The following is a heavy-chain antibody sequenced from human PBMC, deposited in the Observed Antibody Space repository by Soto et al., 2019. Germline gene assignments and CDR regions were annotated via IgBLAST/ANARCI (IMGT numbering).Heavy chain of an antibody. CDR3: ASGYRRSRGLGY. V-gene: IGHV3-33*01. J-gene: IGHJ4*02. D-gene: IGHD6-13*01. CDR1: GFSFSSCD. Sequence: QVQLVESGGGVVQPGTSLRLSCAASGFSFSSCDIHWVRQAPGKGLEWVAVIWYDGSNKYYADSVKGRFIISRDNYNNALGLEMNSLRADDTAVYYCASGYRRSRGLGYWGRGTLVTVSS. CDR2: IWYDGSNK.